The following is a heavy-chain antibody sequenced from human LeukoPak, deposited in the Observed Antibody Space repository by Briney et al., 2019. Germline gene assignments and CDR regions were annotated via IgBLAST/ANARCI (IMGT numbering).Heavy chain of an antibody. Sequence: GRSLRLSCAASGFTFSSYAMSWVRQAPGKGLEWVSAISGSGGSTYYADSVKGRFTISRDNSKNTLYLQMNSLRAEDTAVYYCAKGDSSGYYGIYYYYGMDVWGQGTTVTVSS. V-gene: IGHV3-23*01. D-gene: IGHD3-22*01. CDR2: ISGSGGST. J-gene: IGHJ6*02. CDR1: GFTFSSYA. CDR3: AKGDSSGYYGIYYYYGMDV.